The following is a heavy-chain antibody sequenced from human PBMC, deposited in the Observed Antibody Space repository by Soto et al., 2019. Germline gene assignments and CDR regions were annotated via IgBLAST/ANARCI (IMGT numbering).Heavy chain of an antibody. CDR1: GVTLSDYY. CDR2: MSVDGDKI. CDR3: AHPRGYGVFDAYDI. V-gene: IGHV3-11*01. D-gene: IGHD4-17*01. J-gene: IGHJ3*02. Sequence: GGSLRLSCVASGVTLSDYYLGWMRQAPGKGLEWIAYMSVDGDKIHHADPVKGRFTISRDNFINTLFLQMNSLRTEDTALYYCAHPRGYGVFDAYDIWGQGAMVTVSS.